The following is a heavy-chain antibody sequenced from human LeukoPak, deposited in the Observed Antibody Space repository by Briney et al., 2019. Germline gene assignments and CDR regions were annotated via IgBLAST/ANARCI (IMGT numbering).Heavy chain of an antibody. CDR1: GFTFGDYA. CDR2: IRSKAYGGTT. V-gene: IGHV3-49*03. CDR3: TRANWNYDQRLFDY. D-gene: IGHD1-7*01. Sequence: GSLRLSCTASGFTFGDYAMSWFRQAPGKGLEWVGFIRSKAYGGTTEYAASVKGRFTISRDDSKSIAYLQMNSLKTEDTAVYYCTRANWNYDQRLFDYWGQGTLVTVSS. J-gene: IGHJ4*02.